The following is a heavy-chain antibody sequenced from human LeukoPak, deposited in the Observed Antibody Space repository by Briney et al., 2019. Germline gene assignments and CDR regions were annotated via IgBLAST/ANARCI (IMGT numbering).Heavy chain of an antibody. J-gene: IGHJ4*02. Sequence: ASVKVSCKASGYSFSIYGITWARQAPGQGLEYLGWISASDGTTNYAQKVQDRVTMTTDTSTSTAYLELRGLSSEDTAVYYCARCGAAVTTHFSHWGQGTLVTVSS. D-gene: IGHD4-17*01. CDR1: GYSFSIYG. CDR3: ARCGAAVTTHFSH. CDR2: ISASDGTT. V-gene: IGHV1-18*01.